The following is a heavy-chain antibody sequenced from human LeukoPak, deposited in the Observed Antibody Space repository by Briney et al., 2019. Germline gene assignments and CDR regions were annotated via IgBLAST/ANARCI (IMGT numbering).Heavy chain of an antibody. D-gene: IGHD6-13*01. Sequence: GGSLRLSCAASGFTVSSNYMSWVRQAPGKGLEWVSYISSSGSTIYYADSVKGRFTISRDNAKNSLYLQMNSLRAEDTALYYCAKASSSWYFLPDYWGQGTLVTVSS. V-gene: IGHV3-11*01. CDR2: ISSSGSTI. CDR1: GFTVSSNY. CDR3: AKASSSWYFLPDY. J-gene: IGHJ4*02.